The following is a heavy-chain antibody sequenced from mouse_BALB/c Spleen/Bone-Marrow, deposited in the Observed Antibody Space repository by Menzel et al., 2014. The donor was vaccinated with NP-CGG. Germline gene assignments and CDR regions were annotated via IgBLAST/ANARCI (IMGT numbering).Heavy chain of an antibody. CDR3: ARDYDYDPAWFAY. CDR1: GFTFSDYY. CDR2: ISDGGSYT. J-gene: IGHJ3*01. Sequence: EVKLVESGGGLVKPGGSLKLSCAASGFTFSDYYMYWVRQTPEKRLEWVATISDGGSYTYYPDSVKGRFTISRDNAKNNLYLQMSSLKSEGTAMYYCARDYDYDPAWFAYWGQGTLVTVSA. D-gene: IGHD2-4*01. V-gene: IGHV5-4*02.